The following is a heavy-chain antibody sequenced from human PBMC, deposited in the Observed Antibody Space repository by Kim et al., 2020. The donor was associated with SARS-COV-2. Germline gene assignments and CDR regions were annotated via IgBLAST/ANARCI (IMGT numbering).Heavy chain of an antibody. CDR1: GFTFISYE. J-gene: IGHJ4*02. CDR2: ISSSGSTI. Sequence: GGSLRLSCAASGFTFISYEMNWVRQAPGKGLEWVSYISSSGSTIYYADSVKGRFTISRDNAKNSLYLQMNSLRAEDTAVYYCARRTYVAGRDYWGQGTLVTVSS. V-gene: IGHV3-48*03. CDR3: ARRTYVAGRDY. D-gene: IGHD1-1*01.